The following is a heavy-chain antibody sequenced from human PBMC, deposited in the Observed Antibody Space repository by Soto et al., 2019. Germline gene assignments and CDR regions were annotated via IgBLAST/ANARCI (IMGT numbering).Heavy chain of an antibody. Sequence: GGSLRLSCAASGFTFSSYAMSWVRQAPGKGLEWVSAISGSGGSTYYADSVKGRFTISRDNSKNTLYLQMNSLRAEDTAVYYCAKKYYDFWSGPGSTYFDYWGQGTLVTVSS. CDR3: AKKYYDFWSGPGSTYFDY. CDR2: ISGSGGST. V-gene: IGHV3-23*01. J-gene: IGHJ4*02. CDR1: GFTFSSYA. D-gene: IGHD3-3*01.